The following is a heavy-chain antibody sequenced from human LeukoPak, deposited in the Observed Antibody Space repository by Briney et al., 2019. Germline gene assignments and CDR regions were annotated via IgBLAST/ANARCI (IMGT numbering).Heavy chain of an antibody. CDR2: VSYTGIP. V-gene: IGHV4-61*01. CDR1: GASVTSRSYY. CDR3: ATQQWIGTFHY. J-gene: IGHJ4*02. D-gene: IGHD3-10*01. Sequence: PSETLSLTCTVSGASVTSRSYYWSWIRQPPGEGLQWIVYVSYTGIPTYNSSLKSRLTISLDTYKSQFSLQLTSVTAADTAVYYCATQQWIGTFHYWGRGALVTVSS.